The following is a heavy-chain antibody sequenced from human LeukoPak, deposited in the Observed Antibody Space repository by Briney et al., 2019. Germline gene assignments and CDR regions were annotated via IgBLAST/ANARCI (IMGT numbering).Heavy chain of an antibody. Sequence: SETLSLTCTVSGGSMSSSTYYWGWIRQPPWKGLEWIGYIYYSGSTNYNPSLKSRVTISVDTSKNQFSLKLSSVTAADTAVYYCARTRSSSWFLNFDYWGQGTLVTVSS. D-gene: IGHD6-13*01. V-gene: IGHV4-61*05. CDR1: GGSMSSSTYY. CDR3: ARTRSSSWFLNFDY. CDR2: IYYSGST. J-gene: IGHJ4*02.